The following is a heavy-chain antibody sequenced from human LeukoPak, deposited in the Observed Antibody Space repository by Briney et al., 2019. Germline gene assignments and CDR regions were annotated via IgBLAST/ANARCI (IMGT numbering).Heavy chain of an antibody. Sequence: GRSLRLSCAASGFTFDDYAMRWVRQTPGKGLEWVSGLSWNGGGIGYADSVKGRFTISRDNAKNSLYLQMNSLRAEDTALYYCAKDRHYYDSSGGFDFWGQGTLVTVSS. D-gene: IGHD3-22*01. CDR2: LSWNGGGI. J-gene: IGHJ4*02. CDR1: GFTFDDYA. V-gene: IGHV3-9*01. CDR3: AKDRHYYDSSGGFDF.